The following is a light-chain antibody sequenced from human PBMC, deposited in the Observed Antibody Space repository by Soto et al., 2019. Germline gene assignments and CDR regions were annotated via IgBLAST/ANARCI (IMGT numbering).Light chain of an antibody. J-gene: IGLJ1*01. CDR2: RNN. V-gene: IGLV1-47*01. Sequence: QSVLTQPPSASGTPGQRVTISCSGSSSNIGSNYVYWYQQLPGTAPKLLIYRNNQRPSGVPDRFSGSKSCTSASLAISGLLSEDEADYYCAAWDDSLSGYVFGTGTKVTVL. CDR3: AAWDDSLSGYV. CDR1: SSNIGSNY.